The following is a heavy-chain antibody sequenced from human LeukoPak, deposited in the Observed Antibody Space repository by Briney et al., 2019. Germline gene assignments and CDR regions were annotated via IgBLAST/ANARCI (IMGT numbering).Heavy chain of an antibody. D-gene: IGHD6-13*01. J-gene: IGHJ4*02. Sequence: GGSLRLSCAASGFTFSDHYMIWLRQAPGKGLESISYISHNGDTKYYADSVKGRLSISRDNAKSSLYLEMNSLRVEDTAVYYCARDRHGYFDYWGQGTLVTVSP. V-gene: IGHV3-11*01. CDR1: GFTFSDHY. CDR3: ARDRHGYFDY. CDR2: ISHNGDTK.